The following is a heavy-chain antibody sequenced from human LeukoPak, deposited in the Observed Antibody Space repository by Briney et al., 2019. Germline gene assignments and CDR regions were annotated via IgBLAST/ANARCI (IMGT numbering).Heavy chain of an antibody. CDR3: GAGDPRFDY. J-gene: IGHJ4*02. CDR1: GFSFSTYC. Sequence: GGSLRLSCAASGFSFSTYCMNWVRQAPGKGLQWVSYISSGSSAIYYTDSVKGRFTITRDDAKNSVYLQMNSLRTEDTAVYYCGAGDPRFDYWGQGILVTVSS. V-gene: IGHV3-48*01. D-gene: IGHD3-10*01. CDR2: ISSGSSAI.